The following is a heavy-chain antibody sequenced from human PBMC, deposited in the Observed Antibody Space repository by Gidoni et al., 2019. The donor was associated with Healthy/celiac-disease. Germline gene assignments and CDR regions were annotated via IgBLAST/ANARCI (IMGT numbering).Heavy chain of an antibody. J-gene: IGHJ5*02. V-gene: IGHV3-33*01. CDR2: ICYDGSNN. D-gene: IGHD2-2*01. CDR1: GFTFSSYG. Sequence: QVQLVESGGGVVQPGRSLRRSCAAAGFTFSSYGMHWVRQAPGKGLEWGAVICYDGSNNSYADSVKGRFTLSRDNSKNTLYLQMNSLRAEDTAVYYCARDQMPGNWFDPWGQGTLVTVSS. CDR3: ARDQMPGNWFDP.